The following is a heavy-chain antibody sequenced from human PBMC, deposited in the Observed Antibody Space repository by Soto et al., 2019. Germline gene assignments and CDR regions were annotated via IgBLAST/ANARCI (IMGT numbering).Heavy chain of an antibody. D-gene: IGHD3-10*01. CDR3: TADTFGREDS. Sequence: EVQLVESGGGLVQPGGSLRLSCAASGFTFSHYWMHWVRQAPGKGLVWVSRINPDGTSTSYADSVKGRFTISRDNAKSTLSLQMSRLRAEDTAVYYCTADTFGREDSWGQGALVAVSS. J-gene: IGHJ4*02. CDR1: GFTFSHYW. V-gene: IGHV3-74*01. CDR2: INPDGTST.